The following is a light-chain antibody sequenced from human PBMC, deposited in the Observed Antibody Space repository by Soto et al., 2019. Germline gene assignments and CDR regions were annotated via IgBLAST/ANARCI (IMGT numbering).Light chain of an antibody. CDR3: QQRYHTPYT. J-gene: IGKJ2*01. CDR1: QIIATY. Sequence: DIQMTQFPSSLSASVGDRVTITCRTTQIIATYLNWYQQRPGKAPKLLIYAASTLQSGVPSRFTGGGAGTDFTLTISNLQPEDFATYFCQQRYHTPYTFGQGTKLDIK. V-gene: IGKV1-39*01. CDR2: AAS.